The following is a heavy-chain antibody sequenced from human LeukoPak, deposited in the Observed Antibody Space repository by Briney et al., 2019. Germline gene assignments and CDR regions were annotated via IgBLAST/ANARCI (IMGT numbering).Heavy chain of an antibody. CDR1: GFTLSSNY. CDR3: ARVPLEFSSSTTCYRYYYIDF. D-gene: IGHD2-2*02. Sequence: GGSLRLSCAPSGFTLSSNYMSWVRQSAGKGLEGVSGIYSGSRTYYADSVKGRFTISMDNSKNTLYLQMNSLRAEDTAVYYCARVPLEFSSSTTCYRYYYIDFWGKGTTVTVSS. J-gene: IGHJ6*03. V-gene: IGHV3-53*01. CDR2: IYSGSRT.